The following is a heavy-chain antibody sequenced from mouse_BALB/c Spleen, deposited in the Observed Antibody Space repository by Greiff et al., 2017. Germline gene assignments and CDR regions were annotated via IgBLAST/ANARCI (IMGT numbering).Heavy chain of an antibody. Sequence: EVKLVESGGGLVQPGGSLKLSCAASGFTFSSYTMSWVRQTPEKRLEWVAYISNGGGSTYYPDTVKGRFTISRDNAKNTLYLQMSSLKSEDTAMYYCARHNYYGSSYWYFDVWGAGTTVTVSS. J-gene: IGHJ1*01. D-gene: IGHD1-1*01. CDR3: ARHNYYGSSYWYFDV. CDR1: GFTFSSYT. CDR2: ISNGGGST. V-gene: IGHV5-12-2*01.